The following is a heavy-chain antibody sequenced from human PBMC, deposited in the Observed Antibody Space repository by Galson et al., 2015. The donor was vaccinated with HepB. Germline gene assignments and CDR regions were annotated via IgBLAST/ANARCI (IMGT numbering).Heavy chain of an antibody. J-gene: IGHJ6*04. V-gene: IGHV1-18*01. CDR2: VSAYNLNT. CDR3: ARDRYDFWSGYYLDV. Sequence: SVKVSCKASGYTFTNYGISWVRQAPGQGLEWLGWVSAYNLNTKYAQNLQGRVTTTTDTSTNTAYMELRSLRSDDTAVYYCARDRYDFWSGYYLDVWGKGTTVTVSS. CDR1: GYTFTNYG. D-gene: IGHD3-3*01.